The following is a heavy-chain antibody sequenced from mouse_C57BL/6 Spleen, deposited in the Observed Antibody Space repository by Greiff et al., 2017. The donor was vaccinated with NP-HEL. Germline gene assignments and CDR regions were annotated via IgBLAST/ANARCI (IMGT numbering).Heavy chain of an antibody. CDR3: ARRAGNLFAY. D-gene: IGHD6-1*01. Sequence: VQLQQPGAELVRPGSSVKLSCKASGYTFTSYWMDWVKQRPGQGLEWIGNIYPSDSETHYNQKFKDKATLTVDKSSSTAYMQLSSLTSEDSAVYYCARRAGNLFAYWGQGTLVTVSA. J-gene: IGHJ3*01. V-gene: IGHV1-61*01. CDR1: GYTFTSYW. CDR2: IYPSDSET.